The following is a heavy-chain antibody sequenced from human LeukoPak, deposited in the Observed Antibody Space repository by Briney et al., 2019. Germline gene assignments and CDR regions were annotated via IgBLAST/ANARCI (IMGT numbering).Heavy chain of an antibody. CDR1: GFTFSSSA. V-gene: IGHV3-23*01. J-gene: IGHJ4*02. D-gene: IGHD3-22*01. CDR2: ISGSDGST. CDR3: AKDFQYYYDSSGYSSYFDY. Sequence: PGGSLRLSCAASGFTFSSSAMSWVRLAPGKGLEWVSGISGSDGSTYYADSVKGRFTISRDNSKNTLFLQMNSLRAEDTAVYYCAKDFQYYYDSSGYSSYFDYWGQGTLVTVSS.